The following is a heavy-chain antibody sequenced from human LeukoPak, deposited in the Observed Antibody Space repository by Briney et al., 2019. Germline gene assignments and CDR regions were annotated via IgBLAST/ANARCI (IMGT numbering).Heavy chain of an antibody. V-gene: IGHV3-23*01. Sequence: GESLKISCAASGFTFSSYAMSWVRQAPGKGLEWVSAISGSGGSTYYADSVKGRFTISRDNSKNTLYLQMNSLRAEDTAVYYCAKEATRFGDCDYWGQGTLVTVSS. CDR2: ISGSGGST. CDR1: GFTFSSYA. CDR3: AKEATRFGDCDY. D-gene: IGHD3-10*02. J-gene: IGHJ4*02.